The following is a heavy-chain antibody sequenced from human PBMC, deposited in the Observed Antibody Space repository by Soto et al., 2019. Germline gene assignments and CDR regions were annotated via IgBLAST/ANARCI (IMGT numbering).Heavy chain of an antibody. Sequence: VQLVESGGAVVQPGRSLRLSCAASGSTFSSYGMHWVRQAQGKGLEWVAVIWYDGSNKYYADSVKGRFTISRDNSKNTLYLQRNSLRAEDTAVYYCARVGGYSYGWGEYYYYGMDVWGQGTTVTVSS. CDR3: ARVGGYSYGWGEYYYYGMDV. V-gene: IGHV3-33*01. CDR1: GSTFSSYG. CDR2: IWYDGSNK. D-gene: IGHD5-18*01. J-gene: IGHJ6*02.